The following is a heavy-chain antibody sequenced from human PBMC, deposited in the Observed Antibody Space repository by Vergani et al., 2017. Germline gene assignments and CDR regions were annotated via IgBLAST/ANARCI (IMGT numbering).Heavy chain of an antibody. J-gene: IGHJ3*01. D-gene: IGHD3-10*01. Sequence: EKQLVQSGSETKKPGESLKISCQAFGYTFSNFWIGWVRQRPGRGLEWMGIIYPGDSEVKSNPTFRGQVIFSVDTSVNTAYLQWRSLQASDTATYFCASGGHGSENGVALQLWGQGTNITVSS. CDR2: IYPGDSEV. CDR1: GYTFSNFW. CDR3: ASGGHGSENGVALQL. V-gene: IGHV5-51*01.